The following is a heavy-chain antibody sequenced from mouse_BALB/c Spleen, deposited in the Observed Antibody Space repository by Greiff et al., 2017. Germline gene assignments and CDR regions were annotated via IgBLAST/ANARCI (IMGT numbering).Heavy chain of an antibody. V-gene: IGHV1-69*01. D-gene: IGHD4-1*01. CDR1: GYTFTDYW. CDR2: IDTSDSYT. CDR3: ARGELGLAMDY. Sequence: QVQLQQPGAELVMPGASVKMSCKASGYTFTDYWMHWVKQRPGQGLEWIGAIDTSDSYTSYNQKFKGKATLTVDESSSTAYMQLSSLTSEDSAVYYCARGELGLAMDYWGQGTSVTVSS. J-gene: IGHJ4*01.